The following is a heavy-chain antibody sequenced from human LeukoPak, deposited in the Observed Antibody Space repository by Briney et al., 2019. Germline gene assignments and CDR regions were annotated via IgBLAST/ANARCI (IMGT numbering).Heavy chain of an antibody. D-gene: IGHD5-18*01. CDR1: GGSISSYY. CDR3: ARQKHPEGGSSSLPDAFHI. CDR2: IYYSGST. V-gene: IGHV4-59*08. J-gene: IGHJ3*02. Sequence: SETLSLTCTVSGGSISSYYWSWIRQPPGKGLEWIGYIYYSGSTNYNPALKSRGTIAVDTSKNQFSLKLTSVTAADTDVYYCARQKHPEGGSSSLPDAFHIWGQGTMVTVSS.